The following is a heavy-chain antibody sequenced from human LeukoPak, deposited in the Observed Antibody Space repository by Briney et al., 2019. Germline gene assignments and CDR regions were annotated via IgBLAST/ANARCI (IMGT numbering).Heavy chain of an antibody. CDR1: GFTFSSYG. Sequence: GGSLRLSCTTSGFTFSSYGFHWVRQAPGKGLEWVSYISSSGSTIYYADSVKGRFTISRDNAKNSLYLQMNSLRAEDTAVYYCARDDSYGLDYWGQGTLVTVSS. D-gene: IGHD5-18*01. V-gene: IGHV3-48*03. CDR2: ISSSGSTI. CDR3: ARDDSYGLDY. J-gene: IGHJ4*02.